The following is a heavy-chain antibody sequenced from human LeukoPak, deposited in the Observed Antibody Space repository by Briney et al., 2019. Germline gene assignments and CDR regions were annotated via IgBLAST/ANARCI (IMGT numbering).Heavy chain of an antibody. Sequence: SETLSLTCAVYGGSFSGYYWSWIRQPPGKGLEWIGEINHSGSTNYNPSLKSRVTISVDTSKNQFSLKLCSVTAADTAVYYCARGRGYYDSRGFDYWGQGTLVTVSS. CDR1: GGSFSGYY. CDR3: ARGRGYYDSRGFDY. V-gene: IGHV4-34*01. CDR2: INHSGST. D-gene: IGHD3-22*01. J-gene: IGHJ4*02.